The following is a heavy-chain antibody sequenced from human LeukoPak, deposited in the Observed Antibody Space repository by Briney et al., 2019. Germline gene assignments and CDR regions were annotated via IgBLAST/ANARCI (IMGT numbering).Heavy chain of an antibody. CDR3: AKDPDDYGDY. CDR2: ISYDGRIE. D-gene: IGHD4/OR15-4a*01. V-gene: IGHV3-30*18. J-gene: IGHJ4*02. Sequence: GGSLRLSCAASGFTFSSYAMYWVRQAPGKGLEGVAFISYDGRIEYYADSVNGRFTISRDNSKNTVFLEMNSLRREDTAVYYCAKDPDDYGDYWGQGTLVTVSS. CDR1: GFTFSSYA.